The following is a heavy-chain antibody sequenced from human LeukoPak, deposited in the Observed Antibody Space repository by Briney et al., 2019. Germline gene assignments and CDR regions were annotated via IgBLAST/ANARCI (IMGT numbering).Heavy chain of an antibody. V-gene: IGHV1-18*01. CDR1: GYTFTSYG. J-gene: IGHJ5*02. Sequence: ASVKVSCNASGYTFTSYGISWVRQAPGQGLEWMGWISAYNGNTNYAQKLQGRVTMTTDTSTSTAYMELRSLRSDDTAVYYCARDGRPFLEWLYTNWFDPWGQGTPVTVSS. CDR3: ARDGRPFLEWLYTNWFDP. D-gene: IGHD3-3*01. CDR2: ISAYNGNT.